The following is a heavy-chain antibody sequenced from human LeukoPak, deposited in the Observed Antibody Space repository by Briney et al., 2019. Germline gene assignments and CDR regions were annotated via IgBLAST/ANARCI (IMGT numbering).Heavy chain of an antibody. CDR2: MKEDGSEK. D-gene: IGHD6-13*01. V-gene: IGHV3-7*01. CDR3: ARLRYSSTWLFDY. Sequence: PGGSLRLSCVASGFIFSSYWMSWVRQAPGKGLEXXXNMKEDGSEKYYVDSVKGRFTISRDNAKSSLYLQMNSLRAEDTAVYYCARLRYSSTWLFDYWGQGTLVTVSS. CDR1: GFIFSSYW. J-gene: IGHJ4*02.